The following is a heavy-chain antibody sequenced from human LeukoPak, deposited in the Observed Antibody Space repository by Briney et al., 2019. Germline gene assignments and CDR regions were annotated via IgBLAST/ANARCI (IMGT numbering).Heavy chain of an antibody. V-gene: IGHV4-39*07. Sequence: PSETLSLTCTVSGGSISSSSYYWGWIRQPPGKGLEWIGSIYYSGSTYYNPSLKSRVTISVDTSKNQFSLKLSSVTAADTAVYCCARYGARQSHWGQGILVTVSS. CDR1: GGSISSSSYY. CDR3: ARYGARQSH. CDR2: IYYSGST. J-gene: IGHJ4*02. D-gene: IGHD6-6*01.